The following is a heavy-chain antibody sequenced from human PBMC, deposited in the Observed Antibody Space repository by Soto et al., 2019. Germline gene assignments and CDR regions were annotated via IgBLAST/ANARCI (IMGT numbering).Heavy chain of an antibody. CDR3: AKDAADTGTYNFDY. V-gene: IGHV3-30*18. Sequence: QVQLVESGGGVVQPGMSLSLSCAASGFTFSNYGMHWVRQAPGKGLEWVTLISNDGSNKFYADSVKGRFTISRDNSKNTLYLQMTSLKTEDTAVYYCAKDAADTGTYNFDYWGQGTLVTVSS. D-gene: IGHD1-26*01. CDR2: ISNDGSNK. CDR1: GFTFSNYG. J-gene: IGHJ4*02.